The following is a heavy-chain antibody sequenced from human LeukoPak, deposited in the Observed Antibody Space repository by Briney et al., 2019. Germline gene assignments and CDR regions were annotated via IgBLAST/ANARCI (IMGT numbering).Heavy chain of an antibody. V-gene: IGHV3-7*01. D-gene: IGHD4-23*01. CDR2: IRQDGSER. J-gene: IGHJ4*02. CDR1: GFTFTNYW. CDR3: VKDATGVWGPDY. Sequence: TGGSLRLSCAASGFTFTNYWMTWVRQAPGKGLEWVANIRQDGSERYYVDSVKGRFTISRDNAKNSLYLQMDSLRAEDTAVYYCVKDATGVWGPDYWGQGTLVTVSS.